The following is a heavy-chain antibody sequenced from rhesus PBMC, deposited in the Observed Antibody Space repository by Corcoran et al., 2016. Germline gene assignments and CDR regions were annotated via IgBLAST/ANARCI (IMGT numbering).Heavy chain of an antibody. CDR1: GASIRSNY. CDR3: ASSKWGFGGSSFDY. J-gene: IGHJ4*01. V-gene: IGHV4-173*01. CDR2: ISGSGGST. Sequence: QLQLQESGPGLVTPSETLPLTCPVSGASIRSNYLTWIRQPPGKGLEWIGRISGSGGSTDYNPSLKSRVTISTDTSKNQFSLKLSSVTAADTAVYYCASSKWGFGGSSFDYWGQGVLVTVSS. D-gene: IGHD4-29*01.